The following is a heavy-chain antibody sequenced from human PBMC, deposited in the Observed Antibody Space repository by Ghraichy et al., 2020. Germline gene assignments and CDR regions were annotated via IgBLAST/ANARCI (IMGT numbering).Heavy chain of an antibody. CDR3: ARSRSSPAATSRLMDV. J-gene: IGHJ6*04. CDR2: IFNTLST. V-gene: IGHV4-59*01. Sequence: SETLSLTCTVSGGSIYNYYWNWVRQAPGKGLEWIGNIFNTLSTSYNPSLKSRVTISVDLSKNQFSLKLISVTAADTAVFYCARSRSSPAATSRLMDVWGKGTTVTVSS. CDR1: GGSIYNYY. D-gene: IGHD2-2*01.